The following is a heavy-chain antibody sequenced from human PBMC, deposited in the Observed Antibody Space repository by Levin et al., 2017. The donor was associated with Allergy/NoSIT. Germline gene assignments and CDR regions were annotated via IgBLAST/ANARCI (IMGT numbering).Heavy chain of an antibody. CDR2: IKQDGSEK. CDR3: AFLLLTMASGN. J-gene: IGHJ4*02. D-gene: IGHD3-10*01. V-gene: IGHV3-7*02. CDR1: GFTFSSYW. Sequence: GGSLRLSCAASGFTFSSYWMSWVRQAPGKGLEWVANIKQDGSEKYYVDSVKGRFTISRDNAKNSLYLQMNSLRAEDTAVYYCAFLLLTMASGNWGQGTLVTVSS.